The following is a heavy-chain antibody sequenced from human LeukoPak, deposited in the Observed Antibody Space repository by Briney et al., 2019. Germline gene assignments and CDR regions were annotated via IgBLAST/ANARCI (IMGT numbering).Heavy chain of an antibody. J-gene: IGHJ4*02. V-gene: IGHV3-48*02. D-gene: IGHD3-10*01. CDR2: ITASGTAM. CDR1: GFTFSSYS. Sequence: GGSLRLSCAASGFTFSSYSMNWVRQAPGKGLEWVSHITASGTAMFYADSVKGRFTISRDNAKNSLYLQMNSLRDEDTAVYHCAKDQSILWFAFDYWGQGALVTVSS. CDR3: AKDQSILWFAFDY.